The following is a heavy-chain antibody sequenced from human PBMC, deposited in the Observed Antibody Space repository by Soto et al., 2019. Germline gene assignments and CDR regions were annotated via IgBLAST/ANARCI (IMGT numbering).Heavy chain of an antibody. CDR2: ISSSSSYI. V-gene: IGHV3-21*04. J-gene: IGHJ6*03. CDR1: GFTVSSYS. D-gene: IGHD6-6*01. Sequence: GGSLRLSCAASGFTVSSYSMNWVRQAPGKGLEWVSSISSSSSYIYYADSVKGRFTISRDNAKNSLYLQMNSLRAEDTAVYYCAKGLAARRVYYYYMDVWGKGTTVTVSS. CDR3: AKGLAARRVYYYYMDV.